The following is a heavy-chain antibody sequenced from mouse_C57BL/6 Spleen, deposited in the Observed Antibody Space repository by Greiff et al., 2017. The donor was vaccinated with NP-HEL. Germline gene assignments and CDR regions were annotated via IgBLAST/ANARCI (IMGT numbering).Heavy chain of an antibody. CDR2: IDPSDSYT. CDR1: GYTFTSYW. J-gene: IGHJ1*03. Sequence: VKLLESGAELVMPGASVKLSCKASGYTFTSYWMHWVKQRPGQGLEWIGEIDPSDSYTNYNQKFKGKSTLTVDKSSSTAYMQLSSLTSEDSAVYYCARVDYDWYFDVWGTGTTVTVSS. CDR3: ARVDYDWYFDV. V-gene: IGHV1-69*01. D-gene: IGHD2-4*01.